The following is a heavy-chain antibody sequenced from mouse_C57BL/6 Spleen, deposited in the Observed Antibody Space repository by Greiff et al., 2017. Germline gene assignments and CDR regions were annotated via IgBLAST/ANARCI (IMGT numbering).Heavy chain of an antibody. CDR2: IYPGDGGT. V-gene: IGHV1-80*01. Sequence: VQVVESGAELVKPGASVKISCKASGYAFSSYWMNWVKQRPGKGLEWIGQIYPGDGGTNYNGKFKGKATLTADKSSSTAYMQLSSLTSEVSAVYFCARFENSAWFAYWGQGTLVTVSA. CDR1: GYAFSSYW. J-gene: IGHJ3*01. CDR3: ARFENSAWFAY.